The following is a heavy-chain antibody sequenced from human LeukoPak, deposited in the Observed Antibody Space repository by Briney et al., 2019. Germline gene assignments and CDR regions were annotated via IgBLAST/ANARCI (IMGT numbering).Heavy chain of an antibody. J-gene: IGHJ4*02. CDR2: INPNSGGT. V-gene: IGHV1-2*02. Sequence: ASVKVSCKASGYTFTGYYMHWVRQAPGQGLEWMGWINPNSGGTKYAQKFQGRVTMTRDTSISTAYMELSRLRSDDTAVYYCARDRIRSIAVAGTGLIDYWGQGTLVTVSS. D-gene: IGHD6-19*01. CDR3: ARDRIRSIAVAGTGLIDY. CDR1: GYTFTGYY.